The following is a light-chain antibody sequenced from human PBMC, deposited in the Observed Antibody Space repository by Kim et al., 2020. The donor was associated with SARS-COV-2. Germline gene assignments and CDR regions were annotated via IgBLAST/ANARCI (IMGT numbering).Light chain of an antibody. CDR2: DVS. CDR3: SSYTSSATWV. V-gene: IGLV2-14*03. CDR1: SSDVGGYKY. J-gene: IGLJ3*02. Sequence: QSALTQPASISGSPGQSITISCSGTSSDVGGYKYVSWYQQHPGNAPKFIIYDVSKRPSGVSNRFSGSKSGNTASLTISGLQAEDEADYYCSSYTSSATWVFGGGTKLTVL.